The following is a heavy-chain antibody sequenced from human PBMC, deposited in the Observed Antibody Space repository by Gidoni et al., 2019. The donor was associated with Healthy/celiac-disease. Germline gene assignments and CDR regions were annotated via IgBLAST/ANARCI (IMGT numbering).Heavy chain of an antibody. CDR3: ARGRLTGEFDY. CDR2: IYYSGST. CDR1: GGSVSSGSYY. V-gene: IGHV4-61*01. Sequence: QVQLQESGPGLVKPSETLSLTCTVSGGSVSSGSYYWSWIRQPPGKGLEWIGYIYYSGSTNYNPSLKSRVTISVDTSKNQFSLKLSSVTAADTAVYYCARGRLTGEFDYWGQGTLVTVSS. J-gene: IGHJ4*02. D-gene: IGHD7-27*01.